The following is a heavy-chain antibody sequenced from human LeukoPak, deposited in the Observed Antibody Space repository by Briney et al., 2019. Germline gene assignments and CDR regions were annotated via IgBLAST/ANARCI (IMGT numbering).Heavy chain of an antibody. Sequence: SVKVSCKASGDTSSSYTISWVRHAPGQGLEWMGRIIPILGIANYAQKFQGRVTITADKSTSTAYMELSSLRSEDTAVYYCASTLVGATTRAFDIWGQGTMVTVSS. CDR1: GDTSSSYT. J-gene: IGHJ3*02. D-gene: IGHD1-26*01. CDR3: ASTLVGATTRAFDI. V-gene: IGHV1-69*02. CDR2: IIPILGIA.